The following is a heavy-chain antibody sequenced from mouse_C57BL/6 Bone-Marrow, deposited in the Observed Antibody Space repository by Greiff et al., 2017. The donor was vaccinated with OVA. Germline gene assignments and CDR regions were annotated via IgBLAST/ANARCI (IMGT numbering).Heavy chain of an antibody. CDR3: ARDGVITAVVGVNLDAMDY. V-gene: IGHV1-31*01. J-gene: IGHJ4*01. Sequence: EVQLVESGPELVKPGASVKISCKASGYSFTGYYMHWVKQSHGNILDWIGYIYPYNGVSSYNQKFKGKATLTVDKSSSTAYMELRSLTSEDSTVYNCARDGVITAVVGVNLDAMDYWGQGTSVTVSS. CDR1: GYSFTGYY. CDR2: IYPYNGVS. D-gene: IGHD1-1*01.